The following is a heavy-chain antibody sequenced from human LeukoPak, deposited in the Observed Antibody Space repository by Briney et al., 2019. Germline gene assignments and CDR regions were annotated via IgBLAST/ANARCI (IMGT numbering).Heavy chain of an antibody. Sequence: PSETLSLTCTVSGGSISSGSYYWGWIRQPPGKGLEWIGSIYYSGSTYYNPSLKSRVTISADTSKKQFSLKLSSVTAAATAVYYCARGDYGSGSHPKYNWLDPWGQGTLVTVSS. V-gene: IGHV4-39*01. CDR2: IYYSGST. D-gene: IGHD3-10*01. J-gene: IGHJ5*02. CDR3: ARGDYGSGSHPKYNWLDP. CDR1: GGSISSGSYY.